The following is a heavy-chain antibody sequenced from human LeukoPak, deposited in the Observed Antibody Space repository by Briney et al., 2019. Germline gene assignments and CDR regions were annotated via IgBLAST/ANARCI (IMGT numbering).Heavy chain of an antibody. CDR1: GGSFSGYY. J-gene: IGHJ4*02. Sequence: SETLSLTCAVYGGSFSGYYWSWIRQPPGKGLEWIGEINHSGSTNYNPSLKSRVTISVDTSKNQFSLKLSSVTAADTAVYYCARRRREDSSGYYYDYWGQGTLVTVSS. V-gene: IGHV4-34*01. D-gene: IGHD3-22*01. CDR3: ARRRREDSSGYYYDY. CDR2: INHSGST.